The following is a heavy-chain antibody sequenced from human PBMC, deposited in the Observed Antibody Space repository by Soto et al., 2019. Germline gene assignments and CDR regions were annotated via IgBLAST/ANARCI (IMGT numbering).Heavy chain of an antibody. V-gene: IGHV3-33*03. CDR1: GFIFNEYG. Sequence: QVQLVESGGGVVQPGRSLRLSCAASGFIFNEYGMHWVRQAPGKGLAWVAVIWYDGSNKYYADSVKGRFTFSRDNSKNTMSLQMNSLRAEDTAVYYCARWGCSGSNCNLNQRSFDLWGQGTLVTVSS. CDR2: IWYDGSNK. D-gene: IGHD2-15*01. J-gene: IGHJ4*02. CDR3: ARWGCSGSNCNLNQRSFDL.